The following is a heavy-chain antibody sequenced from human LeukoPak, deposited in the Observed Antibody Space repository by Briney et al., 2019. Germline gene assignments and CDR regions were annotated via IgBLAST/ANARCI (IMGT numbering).Heavy chain of an antibody. CDR2: LNPNTGGT. D-gene: IGHD4-17*01. J-gene: IGHJ4*02. V-gene: IGHV1-2*06. Sequence: GASVKVSCKPSGYTFTGYYMHWVRQAPGQGLEWMGRLNPNTGGTIYEQKFQGRVTMTRDTAISTAYMEVSSLKSDDTAVYYCAKAAYGDYPFDYWGQGTLGTVSS. CDR1: GYTFTGYY. CDR3: AKAAYGDYPFDY.